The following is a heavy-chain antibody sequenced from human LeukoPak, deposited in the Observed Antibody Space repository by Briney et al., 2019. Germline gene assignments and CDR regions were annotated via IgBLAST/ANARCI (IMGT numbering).Heavy chain of an antibody. D-gene: IGHD5-18*01. V-gene: IGHV4-61*05. J-gene: IGHJ6*02. Sequence: SETLSLTCIVSGGSISSSPYYWGWIRQPPGKGLEWIGYIYYSGSTNYNPSLKSRVTISVDTSKNQFSLKLSSVTAADTAVYYCARTTAMVVPYYYYGMDVWGQGTTVTVSS. CDR3: ARTTAMVVPYYYYGMDV. CDR1: GGSISSSPYY. CDR2: IYYSGST.